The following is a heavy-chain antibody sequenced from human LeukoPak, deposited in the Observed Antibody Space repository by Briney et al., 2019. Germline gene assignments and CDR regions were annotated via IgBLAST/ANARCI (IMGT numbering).Heavy chain of an antibody. CDR3: ARGSYSFTYDY. J-gene: IGHJ4*02. CDR1: GFTFSSYW. Sequence: GGSLRLSCAASGFTFSSYWMSWVRQAPGKGLEWVSGISASGGDTFYADSVKGRFTISRDNSKNTLYLQMNSLRAEDTAVYYCARGSYSFTYDYWGQGTLVTVSS. V-gene: IGHV3-23*01. D-gene: IGHD6-13*01. CDR2: ISASGGDT.